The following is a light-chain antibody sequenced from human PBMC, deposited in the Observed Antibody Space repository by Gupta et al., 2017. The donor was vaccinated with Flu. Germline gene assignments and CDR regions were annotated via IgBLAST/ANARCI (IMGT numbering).Light chain of an antibody. CDR1: QLGDKY. Sequence: SYELTQPPSVSVSPGQTASITCSGDQLGDKYACWYQQKPGQSPVLVIYQDSKRPSGIPERFSGSNSGNTATLTISGTQAMDEDDYYCQAWDSSTEVFGTGTKVTVL. CDR3: QAWDSSTEV. CDR2: QDS. J-gene: IGLJ1*01. V-gene: IGLV3-1*01.